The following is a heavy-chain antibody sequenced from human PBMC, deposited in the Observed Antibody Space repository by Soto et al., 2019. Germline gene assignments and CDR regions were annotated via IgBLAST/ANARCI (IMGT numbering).Heavy chain of an antibody. D-gene: IGHD6-19*01. Sequence: QVQLVESGGGVVQPGRSLRLSCVASGLTFSNHGMHWVRQAPGKGLEWVAVISYDGSNKHYADSVKGRVTISRDNAKNTLDLQMNSLRAEDTAVYYCAKSSGRYINWFDPWGQGTVVTVSA. V-gene: IGHV3-30*18. CDR2: ISYDGSNK. J-gene: IGHJ5*02. CDR1: GLTFSNHG. CDR3: AKSSGRYINWFDP.